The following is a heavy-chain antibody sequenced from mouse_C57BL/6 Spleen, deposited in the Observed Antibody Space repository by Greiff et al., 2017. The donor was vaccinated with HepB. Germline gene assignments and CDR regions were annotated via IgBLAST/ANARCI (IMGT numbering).Heavy chain of an antibody. CDR2: ISGGGGNT. Sequence: EVQLVESGGGLVKPGGSLKLSCAASGFTFSSYTMSWVRQTPEKRLEWVATISGGGGNTYSPDSVKGRFTISRDNAKNTLYLQMSSLRSEDTALYYWASPVVYEAWFAYWGQGTLVTVSA. J-gene: IGHJ3*01. CDR3: ASPVVYEAWFAY. V-gene: IGHV5-9*01. CDR1: GFTFSSYT. D-gene: IGHD2-14*01.